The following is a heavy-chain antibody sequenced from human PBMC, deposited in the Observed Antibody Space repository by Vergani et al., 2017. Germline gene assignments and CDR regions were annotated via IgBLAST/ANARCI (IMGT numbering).Heavy chain of an antibody. CDR2: ISWNSGSI. D-gene: IGHD3-10*01. Sequence: EVQLVESGGGLVQPGGSLRLSCAASGFTFDDYAMHWVRQAPGKGLEWVSGISWNSGSIGYADSVKGRFTISRDNAKNSLYLQMNSLRAEDTALYYCAKETFAAFDIWGQGTMVTVSS. J-gene: IGHJ3*02. CDR3: AKETFAAFDI. CDR1: GFTFDDYA. V-gene: IGHV3-9*01.